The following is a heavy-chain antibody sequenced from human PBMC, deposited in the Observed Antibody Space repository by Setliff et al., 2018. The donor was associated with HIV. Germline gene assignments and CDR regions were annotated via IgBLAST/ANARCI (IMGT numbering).Heavy chain of an antibody. CDR3: ARNFGLSPSGKYYYYYGMDI. CDR1: GYTFTGHY. D-gene: IGHD3-10*01. V-gene: IGHV1-2*02. J-gene: IGHJ6*02. CDR2: VNPNSGDA. Sequence: SVKVSCKASGYTFTGHYLHWLRQAPGQGLEWLGWVNPNSGDAIYAQNFQGRVTMTRDTSINAAYMELRGLRSDDTAVYYCARNFGLSPSGKYYYYYGMDIWGQGTTVTVSS.